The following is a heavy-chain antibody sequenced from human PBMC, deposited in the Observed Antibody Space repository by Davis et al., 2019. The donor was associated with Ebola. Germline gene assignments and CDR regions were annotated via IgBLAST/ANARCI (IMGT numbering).Heavy chain of an antibody. CDR3: ARDRTDTWLSYYYGMDV. CDR1: GGSISSSSYY. J-gene: IGHJ6*04. Sequence: MPSETLSLTCPVSGGSISSSSYYWGWIRQHPGKGLEWIGYIYYSGSTYYNPSLKSRVTISVDTSKNQFSLKLSSVTAADTAVYFCARDRTDTWLSYYYGMDVWGKGTTVTVSS. V-gene: IGHV4-31*03. CDR2: IYYSGST. D-gene: IGHD3-10*01.